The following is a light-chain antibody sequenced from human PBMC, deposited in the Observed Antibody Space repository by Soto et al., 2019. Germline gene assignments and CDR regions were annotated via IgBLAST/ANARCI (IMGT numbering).Light chain of an antibody. CDR2: GAS. V-gene: IGKV3-20*01. Sequence: EIVLTQSPGTLSFSPGERATLSGRASQSVSSTKLAWYQQRPGQAPRLLIFGASNRATGVPDRFSGSGSGTDFTLAISRLEPEDFAVYYCHQYGSSPQTFGRGTKVDIK. J-gene: IGKJ1*01. CDR1: QSVSSTK. CDR3: HQYGSSPQT.